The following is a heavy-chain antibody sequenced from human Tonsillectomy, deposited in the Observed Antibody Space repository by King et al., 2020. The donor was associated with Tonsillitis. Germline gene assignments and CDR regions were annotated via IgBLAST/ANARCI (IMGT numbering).Heavy chain of an antibody. D-gene: IGHD6-19*01. V-gene: IGHV3-48*03. J-gene: IGHJ4*02. CDR1: GFTFSSHE. Sequence: QLVQSGGGLVQPGGSLRLSCAASGFTFSSHEMNWVLQAPGKGLEWVSYISSGGSTIYYADSVKGQFTISRDNANNLLYLQMNSLRVEDTAVYYCARDRGGSGWAFDYWGQGTLVTVSS. CDR3: ARDRGGSGWAFDY. CDR2: ISSGGSTI.